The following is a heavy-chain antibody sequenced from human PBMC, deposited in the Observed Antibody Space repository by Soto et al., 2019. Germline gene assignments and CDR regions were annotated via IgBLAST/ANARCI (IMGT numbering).Heavy chain of an antibody. CDR1: GFTFSSYG. D-gene: IGHD5-18*01. Sequence: QVQLVESGGGVVQPGRSLRLSCAASGFTFSSYGMHWVRQAPGKGLEWVAVIWYDGSNKYYADSVKGRFTISRDNSKNTLYLQMNGLRAEDTAVYSCARVTWIPSKCYYYGMHVWGQGTTVTVSS. CDR2: IWYDGSNK. V-gene: IGHV3-33*01. J-gene: IGHJ6*02. CDR3: ARVTWIPSKCYYYGMHV.